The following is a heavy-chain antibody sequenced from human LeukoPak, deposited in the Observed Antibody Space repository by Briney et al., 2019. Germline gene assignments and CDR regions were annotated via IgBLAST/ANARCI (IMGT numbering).Heavy chain of an antibody. J-gene: IGHJ4*02. CDR1: GYTFTNYG. CDR2: ISAYNGNI. CDR3: ARDLTRNGIAATGGLSD. Sequence: ASVKVSCKASGYTFTNYGVSWVRQAPGQGLEWMGWISAYNGNINYAQKLQGRVTMTTDTSTSTAYMEVRSLRSDDTAVYYRARDLTRNGIAATGGLSDWGQGTLVTVSS. D-gene: IGHD6-13*01. V-gene: IGHV1-18*01.